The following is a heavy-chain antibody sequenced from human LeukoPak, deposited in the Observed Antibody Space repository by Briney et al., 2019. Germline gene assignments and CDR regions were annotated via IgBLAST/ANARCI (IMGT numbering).Heavy chain of an antibody. Sequence: GGGLRLSCAASGCTFSKFAVSWVRQAPGKGLEWVSTLSGSGITTYYADSVKGRFTISRDNSKNTLYLQMDSLRAEDTSVYYCAKGIYSSGWSYFDYWGHGTLVTVSS. J-gene: IGHJ4*01. CDR1: GCTFSKFA. D-gene: IGHD6-19*01. CDR2: LSGSGITT. V-gene: IGHV3-23*01. CDR3: AKGIYSSGWSYFDY.